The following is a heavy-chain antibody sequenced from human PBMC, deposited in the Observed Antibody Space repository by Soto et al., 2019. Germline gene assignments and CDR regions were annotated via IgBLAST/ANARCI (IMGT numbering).Heavy chain of an antibody. J-gene: IGHJ3*02. D-gene: IGHD4-17*01. V-gene: IGHV4-39*01. CDR2: IYYSGST. CDR3: ARQRDDYGDYFLVDAFDI. CDR1: GGSISSSSYY. Sequence: QLQLQESGPGLVKPSETLSLTCTVSGGSISSSSYYWGWIRQPPGKGLGWIGSIYYSGSTYYNPSLKSRVTIAVETSKYQFSLKLSSVTAADTVVYYCARQRDDYGDYFLVDAFDIWGQGTMVTVSS.